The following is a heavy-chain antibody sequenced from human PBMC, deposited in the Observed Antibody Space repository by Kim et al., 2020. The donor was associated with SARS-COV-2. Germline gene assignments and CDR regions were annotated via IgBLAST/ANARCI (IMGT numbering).Heavy chain of an antibody. CDR3: RVWLEEEKTDY. Sequence: GGSLRLSCAVSGFSFSETSVNWVRQASGKGLEWVGRSGWKSQNYARGYAASVKGRFTVSRDEAKHMAFLQMDSLTTDDTAIYYCRVWLEEEKTDYWGQGVVVTVSS. V-gene: IGHV3-73*01. J-gene: IGHJ4*02. CDR1: GFSFSETS. CDR2: SGWKSQNYAR. D-gene: IGHD3-9*01.